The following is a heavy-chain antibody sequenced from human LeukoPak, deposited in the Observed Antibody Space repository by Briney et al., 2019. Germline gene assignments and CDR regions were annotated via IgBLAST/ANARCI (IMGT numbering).Heavy chain of an antibody. CDR2: ISGSGGST. V-gene: IGHV3-23*01. Sequence: GGSLRLSCAASGFTFSSYAMSWVCQAPGKGLEWVSAISGSGGSTYYADSVKGRFTISRDNSKNTLYLQMNSLRAEDTAVYYCAKDLILYYYGSGSYSNWFDPWGQGTLVTVSS. CDR1: GFTFSSYA. CDR3: AKDLILYYYGSGSYSNWFDP. J-gene: IGHJ5*02. D-gene: IGHD3-10*01.